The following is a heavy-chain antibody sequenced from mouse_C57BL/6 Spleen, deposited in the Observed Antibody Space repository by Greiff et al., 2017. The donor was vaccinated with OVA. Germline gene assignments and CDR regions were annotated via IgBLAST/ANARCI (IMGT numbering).Heavy chain of an antibody. CDR2: IAPSDSYT. CDR3: ARETTVEDY. V-gene: IGHV1-59*01. CDR1: GYTFTSYW. D-gene: IGHD1-1*01. J-gene: IGHJ2*01. Sequence: QVQLQQPGAELVRPGTSVKLSCKASGYTFTSYWMHWVKQRPGQGLEWIGVIAPSDSYTNYTHKFKGKATLTVDTSPSTAYMQLSSLTSEASAGYYCARETTVEDYWGKGTTRTVSA.